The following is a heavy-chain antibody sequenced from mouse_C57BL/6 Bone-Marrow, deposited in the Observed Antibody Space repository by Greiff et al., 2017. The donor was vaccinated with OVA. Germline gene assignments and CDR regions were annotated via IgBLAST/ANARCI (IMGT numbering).Heavy chain of an antibody. J-gene: IGHJ3*01. CDR3: ARVNYGPWFAY. CDR2: ISDGGSYT. CDR1: GFTFSSSA. Sequence: EVHLVESGGGLVKPGGSLKLSCAASGFTFSSSAMSWVRQTPEKRLEWVATISDGGSYTYYPDNVKGRFTISRDNAKNNLYLQMSHLKSEDTAMYFCARVNYGPWFAYWGQGTLVTVSA. V-gene: IGHV5-4*01. D-gene: IGHD1-1*01.